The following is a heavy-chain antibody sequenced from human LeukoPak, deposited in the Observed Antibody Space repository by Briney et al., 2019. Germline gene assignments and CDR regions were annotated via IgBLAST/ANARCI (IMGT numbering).Heavy chain of an antibody. Sequence: GGSLRLSCAASGFTFSSYSMNWVRQAPGKRLEWVSSISSSSSYIYYADSVKGRFTISRDNAKNSLYLQMNSLRAEDTAVYYCARDRVFCSGGSCPGFDYWGQGTLVTVSS. D-gene: IGHD2-15*01. CDR1: GFTFSSYS. CDR2: ISSSSSYI. CDR3: ARDRVFCSGGSCPGFDY. J-gene: IGHJ4*02. V-gene: IGHV3-21*01.